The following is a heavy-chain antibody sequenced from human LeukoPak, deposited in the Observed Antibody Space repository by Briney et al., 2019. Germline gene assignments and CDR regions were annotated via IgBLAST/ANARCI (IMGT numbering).Heavy chain of an antibody. CDR3: ARDRGRFGETPGY. V-gene: IGHV4-39*07. Sequence: SETLSLTCTVSGGSISSSSYYWSWIRQPPGKGLEWIGSIYYSGSTYYNPSLKSRVTISVDTSKNQFSLKLSSVTAADTAVYYCARDRGRFGETPGYWGQGTLVTVSS. CDR1: GGSISSSSYY. CDR2: IYYSGST. D-gene: IGHD3-10*01. J-gene: IGHJ4*02.